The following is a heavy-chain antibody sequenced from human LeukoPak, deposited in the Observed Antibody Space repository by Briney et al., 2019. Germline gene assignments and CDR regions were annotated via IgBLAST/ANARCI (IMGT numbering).Heavy chain of an antibody. Sequence: GGSLRLSCAASGFTFSSYAMHWVRQAPGKGLEWVAVISYDGSNKYYADSAKGRFTISRDNSKNTLYLQMNSLRAEDTAVYYCARGTAVLLWFGAQSGLDPWGQGTLVTVSS. CDR2: ISYDGSNK. CDR1: GFTFSSYA. D-gene: IGHD3-10*01. CDR3: ARGTAVLLWFGAQSGLDP. J-gene: IGHJ5*02. V-gene: IGHV3-30*04.